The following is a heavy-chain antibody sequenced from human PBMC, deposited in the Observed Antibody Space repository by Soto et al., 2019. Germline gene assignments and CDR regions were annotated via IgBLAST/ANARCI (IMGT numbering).Heavy chain of an antibody. V-gene: IGHV3-23*01. CDR3: AKKSLGSITLPALYYFDY. D-gene: IGHD7-27*01. Sequence: GGSLRLSCAPSGFTFSNYAMTWVRQAPGKGLEWVSVISGGGTTTYYPDSVKGRFTTSRDNSKNTVYLQMNSLRAEDTAVYYCAKKSLGSITLPALYYFDYWGQGTLVTVSS. CDR2: ISGGGTTT. CDR1: GFTFSNYA. J-gene: IGHJ4*02.